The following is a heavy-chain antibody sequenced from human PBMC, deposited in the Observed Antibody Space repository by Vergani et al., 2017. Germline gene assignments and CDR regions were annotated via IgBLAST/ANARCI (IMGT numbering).Heavy chain of an antibody. CDR3: ATIAPSIAARYFDY. V-gene: IGHV5-10-1*03. Sequence: EVQLVQSGAEVKKPGESLMISCKGSGYRFTSYWISWVRQMPGKGLAWMGRIDPSDSYTNYSPSFQGHVTISADKSKNQFSRKLSSVTAADTAVYYCATIAPSIAARYFDYWGQGTLVTVSS. CDR1: GYRFTSYW. CDR2: IDPSDSYT. J-gene: IGHJ4*02. D-gene: IGHD6-6*01.